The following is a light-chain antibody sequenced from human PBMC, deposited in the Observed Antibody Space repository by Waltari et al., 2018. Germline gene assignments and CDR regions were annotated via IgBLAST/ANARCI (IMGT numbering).Light chain of an antibody. CDR1: SSDIGAYDY. Sequence: QSGLTQPASVSGSPGQSITISCIGTSSDIGAYDYVSWYQQHPGKAPKLLICDVRDPPAVGAHRFSGSKSGNAASLTISGLQAEDEATYYCSSPTTRSTQVFGSGTKVTV. J-gene: IGLJ1*01. CDR3: SSPTTRSTQV. V-gene: IGLV2-14*01. CDR2: DVR.